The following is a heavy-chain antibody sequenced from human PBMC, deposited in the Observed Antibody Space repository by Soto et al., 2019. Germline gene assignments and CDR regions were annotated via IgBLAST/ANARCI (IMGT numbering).Heavy chain of an antibody. D-gene: IGHD6-13*01. CDR3: ARFASIAAQSKTYYFDY. V-gene: IGHV4-59*08. CDR1: GGSISCYY. Sequence: QVQLQESGPGLVKPSETLSLTCTVSGGSISCYYWRWIRQPPGKGLEWIGYIYYSGSTNYNPSLKSRVTISVDTSKNQFSLKLSSVTAADTAVYYCARFASIAAQSKTYYFDYWGQGTLVTVSS. CDR2: IYYSGST. J-gene: IGHJ4*02.